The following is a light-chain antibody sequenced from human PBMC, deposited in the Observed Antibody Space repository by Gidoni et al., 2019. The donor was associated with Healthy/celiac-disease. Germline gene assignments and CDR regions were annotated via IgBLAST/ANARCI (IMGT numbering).Light chain of an antibody. CDR2: GAS. J-gene: IGKJ4*01. CDR3: QQYNNWPPART. CDR1: QSVSSK. Sequence: EIVMTQAPATLSVSPGERATLSCRASQSVSSKLAWYQQKPGQAPRLLIYGASTRATGIPARFSGSGSGTEFTLTISSLQSEDFAVYSCQQYNNWPPARTFGGGTKVEIK. V-gene: IGKV3-15*01.